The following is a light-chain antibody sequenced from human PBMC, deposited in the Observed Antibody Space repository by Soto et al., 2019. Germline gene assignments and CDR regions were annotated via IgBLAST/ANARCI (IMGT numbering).Light chain of an antibody. CDR3: AAWDDSLSGFYV. CDR2: HTY. V-gene: IGLV1-40*01. Sequence: QTVVTQPPSVSGAPGQRVTISCTGSSSNIGAGYDVHWYQQLQGTAPKLLIHHTYNRPSGVPDRFSGSKSGTSASLAITGLQAEDEADYYCAAWDDSLSGFYVFGTGTKLTVL. CDR1: SSNIGAGYD. J-gene: IGLJ1*01.